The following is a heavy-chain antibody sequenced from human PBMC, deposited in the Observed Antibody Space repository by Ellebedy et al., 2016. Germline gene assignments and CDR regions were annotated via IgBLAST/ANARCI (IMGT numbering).Heavy chain of an antibody. V-gene: IGHV3-30*03. CDR3: ARDHRFDKNKSFDY. D-gene: IGHD1/OR15-1a*01. CDR1: RFGFRAYD. CDR2: ISEDGTQT. Sequence: LSLTXXGSRFGFRAYDMHWIRQPPGKGLEWVALISEDGTQTHYADSVKGRFTISRDNSKKTLDLQMNSLRGEDTAIYYCARDHRFDKNKSFDYWGQGTLVTVSS. J-gene: IGHJ4*02.